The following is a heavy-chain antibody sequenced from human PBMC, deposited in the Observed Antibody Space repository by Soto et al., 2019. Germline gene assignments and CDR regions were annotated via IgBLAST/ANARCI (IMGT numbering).Heavy chain of an antibody. J-gene: IGHJ4*02. CDR3: ARESEDLTSNFDY. Sequence: GGSLRLSCAASGFTFTRYSMNWVRQAPGKGLEGVSSISSTTNYIYYGDSMKGRFTTSRDNAKNSLYLEMNSLRAEDTAVYYCARESEDLTSNFDYWGQGTLVTVSS. V-gene: IGHV3-21*06. CDR2: ISSTTNYI. CDR1: GFTFTRYS.